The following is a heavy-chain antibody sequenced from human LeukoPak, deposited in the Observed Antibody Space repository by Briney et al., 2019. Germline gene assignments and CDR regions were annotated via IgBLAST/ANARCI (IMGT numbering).Heavy chain of an antibody. J-gene: IGHJ4*02. Sequence: ESGGSLRLSCAASGFTFSSYWMHWVRQAPGKGRVWVSRIISDGRSTTYAHSVKGRFTISRDNAKNKLYLKMNSLRAEDTAVYYCAKRDCSRGSCYYYFDYWGQGTLVTVSS. CDR2: IISDGRST. D-gene: IGHD2-15*01. CDR1: GFTFSSYW. V-gene: IGHV3-74*01. CDR3: AKRDCSRGSCYYYFDY.